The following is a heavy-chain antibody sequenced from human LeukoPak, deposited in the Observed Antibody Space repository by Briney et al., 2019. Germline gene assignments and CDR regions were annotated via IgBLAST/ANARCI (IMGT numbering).Heavy chain of an antibody. V-gene: IGHV4-34*01. CDR1: GGSFSGYY. J-gene: IGHJ6*03. CDR2: INHSGST. D-gene: IGHD3-10*01. Sequence: SETLSLTCAVYGGSFSGYYWSWIRQPPGKGLEWIGEINHSGSTNYNPSLKSRVTISVDTSKNQFSLKLSSVTAADTAVYYCARRPYYYGSGKGYYYYMDVWGKGTTVTISS. CDR3: ARRPYYYGSGKGYYYYMDV.